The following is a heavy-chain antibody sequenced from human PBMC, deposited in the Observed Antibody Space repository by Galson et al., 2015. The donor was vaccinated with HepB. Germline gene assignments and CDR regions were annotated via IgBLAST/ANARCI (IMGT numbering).Heavy chain of an antibody. Sequence: SLRLYCATSGFTFISYSMNWVCQAPGKGLEWISYMSSSGLTINYADSVKGRFTISRDTAKNSLYLQMNSLRDEDTAIYFRARSLGYGMDVWGQGTTVTVSS. CDR2: MSSSGLTI. J-gene: IGHJ6*02. CDR1: GFTFISYS. V-gene: IGHV3-48*02. CDR3: ARSLGYGMDV. D-gene: IGHD3-16*01.